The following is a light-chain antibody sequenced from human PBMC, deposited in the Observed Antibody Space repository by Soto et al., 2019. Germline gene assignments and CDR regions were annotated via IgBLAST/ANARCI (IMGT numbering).Light chain of an antibody. CDR3: QQSFDTLPIT. Sequence: EIVLTQSPGTLSLSTGERATLSCRAIQSIISSYLGWYQQKPGQAPRLLISGASSRATGIPDRFSGSGSGTDFTLTISSLQPEDFATYYCQQSFDTLPITFGQGTRLEIK. CDR1: QSIISSY. J-gene: IGKJ5*01. V-gene: IGKV3-20*01. CDR2: GAS.